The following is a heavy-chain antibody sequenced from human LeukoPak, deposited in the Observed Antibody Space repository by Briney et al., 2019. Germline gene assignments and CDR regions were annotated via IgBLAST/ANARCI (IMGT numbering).Heavy chain of an antibody. CDR3: ARGLDSGYDLSYFDY. V-gene: IGHV3-30-3*01. CDR1: GFTFSSYA. Sequence: GGSLRLSCAASGFTFSSYAMHWVRQAPGKGLEWVAVISYDGSNKYYADSVKGRFTISRDNSKNTLYLQMNSLRAEDTAVYYCARGLDSGYDLSYFDYWGQGTLVTVSS. J-gene: IGHJ4*02. CDR2: ISYDGSNK. D-gene: IGHD5-12*01.